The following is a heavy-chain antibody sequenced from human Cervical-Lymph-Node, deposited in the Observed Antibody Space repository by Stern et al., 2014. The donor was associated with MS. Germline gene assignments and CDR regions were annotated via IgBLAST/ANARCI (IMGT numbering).Heavy chain of an antibody. D-gene: IGHD3-10*01. Sequence: VQLVESGGGLIQPGGSLRLSCAASGLTVSSNYMSWVRQAPGQGLEWLSIIYSGGTTYYADSVKGRFTISRDNSKNTLYLQMDSLRVEDTAVYYCASGGSYYIDSWGQGTLVTVSS. CDR1: GLTVSSNY. V-gene: IGHV3-53*01. CDR3: ASGGSYYIDS. J-gene: IGHJ5*01. CDR2: IYSGGTT.